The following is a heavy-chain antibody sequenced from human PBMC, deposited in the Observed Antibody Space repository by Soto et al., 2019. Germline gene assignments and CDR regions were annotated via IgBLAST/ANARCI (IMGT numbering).Heavy chain of an antibody. D-gene: IGHD2-21*02. Sequence: QMQLVQSGPEVKKPGTSVKVSCKASGFTFTSSAVQWVRQARGQRLEWIGWIVVGSGNTKYAQKFQERVTITRDISTSTAYMELSSLRSEDTAVYYCAAHRTYCGGDCYVDWGQGTMVTVSS. CDR1: GFTFTSSA. J-gene: IGHJ4*02. CDR3: AAHRTYCGGDCYVD. CDR2: IVVGSGNT. V-gene: IGHV1-58*01.